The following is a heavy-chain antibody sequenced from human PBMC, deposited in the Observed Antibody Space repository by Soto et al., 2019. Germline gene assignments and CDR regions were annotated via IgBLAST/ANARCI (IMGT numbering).Heavy chain of an antibody. D-gene: IGHD2-15*01. Sequence: GGSLRLSCSASGLIFSRNAMHWVRQAPGKGLEYVSAISSNGGSTFYADSVKGRFTISRDNSKNTVYLQMSSLRVEETAVYYCVSGGGSYEYWGQGTPVNVSS. J-gene: IGHJ4*02. CDR2: ISSNGGST. CDR3: VSGGGSYEY. CDR1: GLIFSRNA. V-gene: IGHV3-64D*06.